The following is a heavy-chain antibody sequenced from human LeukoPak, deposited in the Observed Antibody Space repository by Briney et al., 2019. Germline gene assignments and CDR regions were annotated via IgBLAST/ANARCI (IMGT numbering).Heavy chain of an antibody. D-gene: IGHD3-10*01. CDR1: GFSFSNYW. V-gene: IGHV4-34*01. CDR3: ARGGRRITMVRGVIRERRPDNYYYYGMVV. Sequence: GSLRLSCAASGFSFSNYWMTWVRQAPGKGLEWIGEINHSGSTNYNPSLKSRVTISVDTSKNQFSLKLSSVTAADTAVYYCARGGRRITMVRGVIRERRPDNYYYYGMVVWGQGTTVTVS. J-gene: IGHJ6*02. CDR2: INHSGST.